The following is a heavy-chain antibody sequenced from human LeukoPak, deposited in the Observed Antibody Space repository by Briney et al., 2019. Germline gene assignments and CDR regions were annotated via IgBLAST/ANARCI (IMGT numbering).Heavy chain of an antibody. CDR2: ISADGNNI. CDR3: AKDAGPQQLVFFDS. V-gene: IGHV3-23*01. D-gene: IGHD6-6*01. CDR1: GFTFAVFG. Sequence: GGSLRLSCTATGFTFAVFGMAWVRQAPGRGLEWVSTISADGNNIHQADSVKGRFSISRDNSGGTLYLEMNSLRAEDTAIYYCAKDAGPQQLVFFDSWGQGTLVAVSS. J-gene: IGHJ4*02.